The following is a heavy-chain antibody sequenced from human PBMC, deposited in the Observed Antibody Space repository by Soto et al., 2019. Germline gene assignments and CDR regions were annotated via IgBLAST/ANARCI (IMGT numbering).Heavy chain of an antibody. CDR1: GGTFSSYA. V-gene: IGHV1-69*13. CDR2: IIPIFGTA. J-gene: IGHJ3*01. CDR3: AIVARIAAAKIKDAFDL. D-gene: IGHD6-13*01. Sequence: SVKVSCKASGGTFSSYAISWLRQALGQGLEWMGGIIPIFGTANYAQKFQGRVTITADESTSTAYMELSSLRSEETAVYYCAIVARIAAAKIKDAFDLWGQGTMVTVSS.